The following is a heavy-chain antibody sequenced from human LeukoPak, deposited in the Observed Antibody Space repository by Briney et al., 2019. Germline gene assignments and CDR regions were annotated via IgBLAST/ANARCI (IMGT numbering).Heavy chain of an antibody. CDR3: AKGNGNYYDSSGTTFDY. Sequence: GGSLRLSCAASGFTFDDYAMHWVRQAPGKGLEWVSGISWNSGSIGYADSVKGRFTISRDNAKNSLYLQMNSLRAEDTALHYCAKGNGNYYDSSGTTFDYWGQGTLVTVSS. V-gene: IGHV3-9*01. CDR2: ISWNSGSI. D-gene: IGHD3-22*01. J-gene: IGHJ4*02. CDR1: GFTFDDYA.